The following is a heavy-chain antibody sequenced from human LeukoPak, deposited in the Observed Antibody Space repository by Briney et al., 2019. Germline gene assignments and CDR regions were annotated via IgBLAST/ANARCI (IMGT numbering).Heavy chain of an antibody. D-gene: IGHD5-18*01. V-gene: IGHV1-46*01. Sequence: ASVKVSCKASGYTFTSYYMHWVRQAPGQGLEWMGIINPSGGSTSYAQKFQGRVTMTRDTSTSTVYMELSSLRSEDPAVYYCARDTGGYSYGDDAFDIWGQGTMVTVSS. CDR2: INPSGGST. CDR3: ARDTGGYSYGDDAFDI. J-gene: IGHJ3*02. CDR1: GYTFTSYY.